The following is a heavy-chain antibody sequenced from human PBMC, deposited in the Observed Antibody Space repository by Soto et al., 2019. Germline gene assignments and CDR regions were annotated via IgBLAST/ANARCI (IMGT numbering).Heavy chain of an antibody. CDR2: IYYSGST. Sequence: QVQLQESGPGLVKPSQTLSLTCTVSGGSISSGGYYWSWIRQHPGKGLEWIGYIYYSGSTYYNTSLKSRVTISVDTSKNQFALKVSSVTAADTAVYYCARGGGNSGYPGLDLWGRGTLVTVSS. V-gene: IGHV4-31*03. J-gene: IGHJ2*01. D-gene: IGHD3-22*01. CDR3: ARGGGNSGYPGLDL. CDR1: GGSISSGGYY.